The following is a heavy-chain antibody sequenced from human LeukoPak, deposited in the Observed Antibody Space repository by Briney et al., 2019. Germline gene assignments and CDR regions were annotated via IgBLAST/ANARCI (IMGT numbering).Heavy chain of an antibody. CDR2: MNPNSGNT. J-gene: IGHJ4*02. D-gene: IGHD2-15*01. Sequence: ASVKVSCKASGYTFTSYDINWVRQAPGHGLEWMGWMNPNSGNTGNAQNFQGRVTITRDTSISTAYMELNSLRSEDTAVYYCARGDYCSVGSCHSRYWGQGTLVTVSS. CDR3: ARGDYCSVGSCHSRY. CDR1: GYTFTSYD. V-gene: IGHV1-8*01.